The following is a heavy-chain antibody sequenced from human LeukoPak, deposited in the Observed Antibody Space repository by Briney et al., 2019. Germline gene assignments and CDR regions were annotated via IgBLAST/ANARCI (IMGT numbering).Heavy chain of an antibody. J-gene: IGHJ5*02. CDR3: ARSPTLYNWFDP. V-gene: IGHV3-21*01. CDR1: GFTFSSYS. CDR2: ISSSSYI. Sequence: GGSLRLSCAASGFTFSSYSMNWVRQARGKGLEWVSSISSSSYIYYADSVKGRFTISRDNAKNSLYLQMNSLRAEDTAVYYCARSPTLYNWFDPWGQGTLVTVSS.